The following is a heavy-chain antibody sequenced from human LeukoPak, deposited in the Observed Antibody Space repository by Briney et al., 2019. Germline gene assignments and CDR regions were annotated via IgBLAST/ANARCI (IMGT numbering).Heavy chain of an antibody. V-gene: IGHV3-74*01. CDR3: AREQYCYDISGYSYYFDY. Sequence: GGSLRLSCAASGFTFSSYWMHWVRQAPGKGLVWVSRINSDGSSTSYADSVKGRFTISRDNAKNTLYLQMNSLRAEDTAVYYCAREQYCYDISGYSYYFDYWGQGTLVTVSS. D-gene: IGHD3-22*01. CDR2: INSDGSST. J-gene: IGHJ4*02. CDR1: GFTFSSYW.